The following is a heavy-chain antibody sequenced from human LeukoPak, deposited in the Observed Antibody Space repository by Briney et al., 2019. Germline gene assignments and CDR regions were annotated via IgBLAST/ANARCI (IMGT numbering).Heavy chain of an antibody. V-gene: IGHV4-38-2*02. D-gene: IGHD1-1*01. CDR3: AGLQDWSDVDY. CDR1: GYSISSGYY. Sequence: SETLSLTCIVSGYSISSGYYWAWIRQPPGMGLEWIGSVYHSGRTYYNPSLMSRVTISEDTSKNQFSLKLTSVTAPDTAVYYCAGLQDWSDVDYWGQGTLVTVSS. J-gene: IGHJ4*02. CDR2: VYHSGRT.